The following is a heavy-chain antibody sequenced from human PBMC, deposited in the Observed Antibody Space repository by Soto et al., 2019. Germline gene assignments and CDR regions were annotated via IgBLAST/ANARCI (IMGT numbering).Heavy chain of an antibody. CDR2: IYWDDDK. D-gene: IGHD3-22*01. CDR1: GFSLSTSGVG. CDR3: AHRRGDSSGYYPPGFDY. V-gene: IGHV2-5*02. J-gene: IGHJ4*02. Sequence: QITLKESGPTLVKPTQTLTLTCTFSGFSLSTSGVGVGWIRQPPGKALEWLALIYWDDDKRYSPSLKSRLTITKDTSKNHVVLTMTNMDPVDTATYYCAHRRGDSSGYYPPGFDYWGQGTLVTVSS.